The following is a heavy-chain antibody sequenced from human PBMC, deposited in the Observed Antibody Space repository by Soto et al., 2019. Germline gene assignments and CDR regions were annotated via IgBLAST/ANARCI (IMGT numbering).Heavy chain of an antibody. D-gene: IGHD3-16*02. J-gene: IGHJ3*02. V-gene: IGHV4-59*01. CDR1: GGSISSYY. CDR3: ARSIYVWGSYRYTTDGGAFDI. CDR2: IYYSGST. Sequence: PXETLSLTCTVSGGSISSYYWSWIRQPPGKGLEWIGYIYYSGSTNYNPSLKSRVTISVDTSKNQFSLKLSSVTAADTAVYYCARSIYVWGSYRYTTDGGAFDIGGHGTMVTVS.